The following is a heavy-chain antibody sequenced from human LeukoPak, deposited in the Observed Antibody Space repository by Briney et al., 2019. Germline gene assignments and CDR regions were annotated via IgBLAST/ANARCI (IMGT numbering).Heavy chain of an antibody. CDR3: ARVASIAAGDFDY. CDR1: GGTFSNYA. V-gene: IGHV1-18*04. J-gene: IGHJ4*02. D-gene: IGHD6-13*01. Sequence: GASVKVSCKASGGTFSNYAVSWVRQAPGQGLEWMGWISAYNGNTNYAQKLQGRVTMTTDTSTSTAYMELRSLRSDDTAVYYCARVASIAAGDFDYWGQGTLVTVSS. CDR2: ISAYNGNT.